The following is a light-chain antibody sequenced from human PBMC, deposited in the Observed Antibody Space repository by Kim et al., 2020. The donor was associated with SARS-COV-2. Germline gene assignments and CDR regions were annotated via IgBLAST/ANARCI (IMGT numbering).Light chain of an antibody. J-gene: IGLJ2*01. Sequence: SSELTQDPAVSVALGQTVRITCQGDSIRSHYANWYQQKPRQAPILVIYGKNNRPSGIPDRFSGSSSGNTASLTITGTQARDESDYYCNTRNSLDNVVFGGGTKRTV. CDR2: GKN. V-gene: IGLV3-19*01. CDR3: NTRNSLDNVV. CDR1: SIRSHY.